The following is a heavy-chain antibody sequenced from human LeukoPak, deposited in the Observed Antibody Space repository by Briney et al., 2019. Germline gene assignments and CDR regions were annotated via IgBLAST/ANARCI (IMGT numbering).Heavy chain of an antibody. D-gene: IGHD5-24*01. Sequence: SVKVSCKASGGTFSSYAISWVRQAPGQGLEWMGRIIPILGIANYAQKFQGRVTITADKSTSTAYMELSSLRSEDTAVYYCARSPPTRDPRYFDYWGQGTLVTVSS. J-gene: IGHJ4*02. CDR2: IIPILGIA. CDR1: GGTFSSYA. V-gene: IGHV1-69*04. CDR3: ARSPPTRDPRYFDY.